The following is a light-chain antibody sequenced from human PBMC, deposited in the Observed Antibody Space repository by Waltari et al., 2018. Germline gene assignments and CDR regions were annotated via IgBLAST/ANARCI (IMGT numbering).Light chain of an antibody. Sequence: EIVMTQSPATLSVSPGERATLSCRASQSVSTNLAWYQQKPGQAPRLLIYGASTRATGIPDTISGSGSGTEFTLTLSSLQSEDFAVYYCQHYNDWYTFGQGTKLEI. V-gene: IGKV3-15*01. CDR3: QHYNDWYT. J-gene: IGKJ2*01. CDR1: QSVSTN. CDR2: GAS.